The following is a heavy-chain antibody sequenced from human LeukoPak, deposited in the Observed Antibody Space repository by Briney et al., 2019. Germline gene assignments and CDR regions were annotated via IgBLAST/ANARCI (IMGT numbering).Heavy chain of an antibody. D-gene: IGHD4-11*01. Sequence: GASVKVSCEASGYTFTGYYIHWVRQAPGQGLEWMGWINPNSGGTNYAQKFQGTVTMTRDTSISTAYMELSRLTSDDTAVYYCARDAIVRDYSNSDYWGQGTLVTVSS. CDR2: INPNSGGT. V-gene: IGHV1-2*02. CDR3: ARDAIVRDYSNSDY. CDR1: GYTFTGYY. J-gene: IGHJ4*02.